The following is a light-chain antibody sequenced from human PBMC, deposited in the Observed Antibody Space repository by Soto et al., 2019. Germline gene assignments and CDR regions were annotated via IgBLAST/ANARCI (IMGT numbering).Light chain of an antibody. CDR1: SSDFGTYNL. V-gene: IGLV2-23*01. Sequence: QSVPTQPASVSGSPGQSITISCTGKSSDFGTYNLVSWYQQYPGKAPKLIIYEGTERPPGVSDRFSGSESGNTASLTISGLQTEDEADYYCCSHAGSRSWVFGGGTKLTVL. CDR3: CSHAGSRSWV. J-gene: IGLJ3*02. CDR2: EGT.